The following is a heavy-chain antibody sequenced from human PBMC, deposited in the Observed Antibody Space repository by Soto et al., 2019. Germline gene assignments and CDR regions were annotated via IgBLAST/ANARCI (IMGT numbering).Heavy chain of an antibody. V-gene: IGHV4-59*12. CDR1: GGSISTYY. CDR2: ISNSGIT. CDR3: ARDSSSGFYDAFDI. D-gene: IGHD3-22*01. Sequence: QVQLQESGPGLVKPSETLSLTCIVSGGSISTYYLSWIRQPPGKGLECLGYISNSGITNYNPSLKSRGTTSRDTSQTQFSLKLSSVTAADTAVYYCARDSSSGFYDAFDIWGQGTVVTVSS. J-gene: IGHJ3*02.